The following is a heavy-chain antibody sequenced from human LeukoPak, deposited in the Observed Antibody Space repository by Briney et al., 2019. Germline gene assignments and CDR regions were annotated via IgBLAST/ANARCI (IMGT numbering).Heavy chain of an antibody. CDR3: AREYYDILTGYLRYAFDI. J-gene: IGHJ3*02. D-gene: IGHD3-9*01. V-gene: IGHV1-46*01. CDR1: GYTFTGYY. Sequence: GASVKVSCKASGYTFTGYYMHWVRQAPGQGLEWMGIINPSGGSTSYAQKFQGRVTMTRDTSTSTVYMELSSLRSEDTAVYYCAREYYDILTGYLRYAFDIWGQGTMVTVSS. CDR2: INPSGGST.